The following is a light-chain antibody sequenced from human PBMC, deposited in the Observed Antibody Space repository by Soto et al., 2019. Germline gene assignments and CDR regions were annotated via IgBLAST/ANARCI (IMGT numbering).Light chain of an antibody. CDR2: AAS. CDR3: QKYDSAPQT. J-gene: IGKJ1*01. Sequence: DIQMTQSPSSLSASVGDRVTITCWASQGIGNYLAWFQQKPGKVPKLLIYAASTLQSGIPSRFRGSGSGTDFTLTISSLQPEDVATYYCQKYDSAPQTFGQGTKVGIK. V-gene: IGKV1-27*01. CDR1: QGIGNY.